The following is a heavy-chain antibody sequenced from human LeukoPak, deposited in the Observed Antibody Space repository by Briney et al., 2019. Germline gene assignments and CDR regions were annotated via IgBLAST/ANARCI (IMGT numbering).Heavy chain of an antibody. CDR3: ARDRKGRTYGDPYWFFDL. CDR1: GFTFSSYS. D-gene: IGHD4-17*01. V-gene: IGHV3-21*06. Sequence: GGSLRLSCAASGFTFSSYSMNWVRQAPGKGLDWVSSISSSSSSIYYADSMKGRFTISKDNVKNLLFLQMNSLRAEDTAIYYCARDRKGRTYGDPYWFFDLWGRGTLVSVSS. CDR2: ISSSSSSI. J-gene: IGHJ2*01.